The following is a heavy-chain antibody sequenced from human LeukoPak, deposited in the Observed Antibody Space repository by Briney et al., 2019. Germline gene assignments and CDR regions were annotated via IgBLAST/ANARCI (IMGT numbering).Heavy chain of an antibody. CDR2: IRYDGSNK. J-gene: IGHJ4*02. Sequence: GGSLRLSCAASGFTFSSYGMHWVRQAPGKGLEWVAFIRYDGSNKYYADSVKGRFTISRDNSKNTLYLQMNSLRAEGTAVYYCAKGLTAMVNYWGQGTLVTVSS. CDR1: GFTFSSYG. V-gene: IGHV3-30*02. CDR3: AKGLTAMVNY. D-gene: IGHD5-18*01.